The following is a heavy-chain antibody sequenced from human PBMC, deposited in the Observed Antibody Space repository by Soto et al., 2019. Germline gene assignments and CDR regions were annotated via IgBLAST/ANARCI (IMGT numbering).Heavy chain of an antibody. V-gene: IGHV3-30-3*01. CDR1: GFTFSSYA. CDR3: AREGGATMIVVVIDLREYFDY. CDR2: ISYDGSNK. J-gene: IGHJ4*02. D-gene: IGHD3-22*01. Sequence: GGSLRLSCAASGFTFSSYAMHWVRQAPGKGLEWVAVISYDGSNKYYADSVKGRFTISRDNSKNTLYLQMNSLRAEDTAVYYCAREGGATMIVVVIDLREYFDYWGQGTLVTVSS.